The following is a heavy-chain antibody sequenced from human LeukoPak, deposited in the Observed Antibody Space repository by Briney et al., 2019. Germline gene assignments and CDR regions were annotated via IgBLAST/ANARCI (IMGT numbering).Heavy chain of an antibody. Sequence: SETLSLTCAVYGGSFSGYYWSWIRQPPGKGLEWIGEISHSGSTNYNPSLKSRVTISVDTSKNQFSLKLSSVTAADTAVYYCARQTYYDSSGYHFDYWGQGTLVKVSS. CDR2: ISHSGST. V-gene: IGHV4-34*01. D-gene: IGHD3-22*01. CDR3: ARQTYYDSSGYHFDY. J-gene: IGHJ4*02. CDR1: GGSFSGYY.